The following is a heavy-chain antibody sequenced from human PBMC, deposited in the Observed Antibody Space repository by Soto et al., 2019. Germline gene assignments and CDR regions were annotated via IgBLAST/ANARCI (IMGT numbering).Heavy chain of an antibody. V-gene: IGHV1-24*01. CDR1: GYTLTELS. CDR2: FDPEDGET. CDR3: ATDHIVLMVYAGPLDY. D-gene: IGHD2-8*01. J-gene: IGHJ4*02. Sequence: ASVKVSCKVSGYTLTELSMHWVRQAPGKGLEWMGGFDPEDGETIYAQKFQGRVTMTEDTSTDTAYMELSSLRSEDTAVYYCATDHIVLMVYAGPLDYWGQGTLVTVSS.